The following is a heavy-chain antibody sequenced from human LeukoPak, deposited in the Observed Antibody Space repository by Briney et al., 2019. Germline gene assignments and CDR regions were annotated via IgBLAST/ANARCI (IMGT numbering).Heavy chain of an antibody. CDR3: ARTSSSGLVGGYYFDY. D-gene: IGHD6-19*01. Sequence: SETLSLTCSVSGASISTSNYYWGWIRQPPGKGLEWIGNIFYSGSTYYSPSLKSRVTISVDTSKNQFSLKLSSVTAADTAVYYCARTSSSGLVGGYYFDYWGQGTLVTVSS. V-gene: IGHV4-39*07. CDR1: GASISTSNYY. CDR2: IFYSGST. J-gene: IGHJ4*02.